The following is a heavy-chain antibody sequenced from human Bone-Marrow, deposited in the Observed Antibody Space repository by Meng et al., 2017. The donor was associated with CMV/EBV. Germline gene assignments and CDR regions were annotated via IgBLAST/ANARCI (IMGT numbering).Heavy chain of an antibody. J-gene: IGHJ6*02. CDR1: GYTFVNYG. Sequence: ASGKVSCKASGYTFVNYGLSWVRQAPGQGLEWMGWISIYNGHTSYAEKFQDRVTMTTDTSTSTAYMELRRLTSHDTAMYYCARDAFITGTTYYYGMDVWGQGTTVTVSS. V-gene: IGHV1-18*01. CDR3: ARDAFITGTTYYYGMDV. CDR2: ISIYNGHT. D-gene: IGHD1-20*01.